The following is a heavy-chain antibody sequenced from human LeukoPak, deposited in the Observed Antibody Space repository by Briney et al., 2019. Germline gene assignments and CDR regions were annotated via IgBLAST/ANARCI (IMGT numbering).Heavy chain of an antibody. J-gene: IGHJ4*02. CDR3: ASGRYPPYYDFWSGHYFDY. D-gene: IGHD3-3*01. CDR1: GGTFSSYA. CDR2: IIPIFGTA. Sequence: GASVKVSCKASGGTFSSYAISWVRQAPEQGLEWMGGIIPIFGTANYAQKFQGRVTITADESTSTAYMELSSLRSEDTAVYYCASGRYPPYYDFWSGHYFDYWGQGTLVTVSS. V-gene: IGHV1-69*13.